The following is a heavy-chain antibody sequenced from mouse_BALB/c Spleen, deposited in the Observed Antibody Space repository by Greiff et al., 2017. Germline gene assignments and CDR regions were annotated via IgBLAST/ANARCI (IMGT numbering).Heavy chain of an antibody. D-gene: IGHD1-1*01. CDR1: GYSITSGYS. CDR3: AREDYYYGPMDY. J-gene: IGHJ4*01. Sequence: VQLKESGPGLVKPSQSLSLTCSVTGYSITSGYSWNWIRQFPGNKLEWMGYISYDGSNNYNPSLKNRISINRDTSKNQFFLKLNSVTTEDTATYYCAREDYYYGPMDYWGQGTSVTVSS. CDR2: ISYDGSN. V-gene: IGHV3-6*02.